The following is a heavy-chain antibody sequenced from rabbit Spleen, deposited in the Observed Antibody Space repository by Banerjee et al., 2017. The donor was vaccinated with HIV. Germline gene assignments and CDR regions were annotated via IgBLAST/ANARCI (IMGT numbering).Heavy chain of an antibody. CDR2: IDPVFGIT. Sequence: QLEESGGDLVKPEGSLTLTCKASGFTLSSYYMNWVRQAPGKGLEWIGYIDPVFGITYYASWVNGRFSISRENAQNTVFLQMTSLTAADTATYFCARDGAGGSYFALWGQGTLVTVS. V-gene: IGHV1S7*01. D-gene: IGHD8-1*01. J-gene: IGHJ6*01. CDR3: ARDGAGGSYFAL. CDR1: GFTLSSYY.